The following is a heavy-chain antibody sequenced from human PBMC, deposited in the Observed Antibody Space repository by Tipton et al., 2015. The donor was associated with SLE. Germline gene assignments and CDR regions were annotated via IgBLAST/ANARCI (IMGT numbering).Heavy chain of an antibody. V-gene: IGHV4-38-2*02. CDR3: ASHSSSWFLDY. J-gene: IGHJ4*02. Sequence: TLSLTCTVSGYSGSDYYWGWIRLPPGKGLEWIGSFHHSGSTYYNPSLKSRVSISVDTSKNQFSLKLSSVTAADTAVYYCASHSSSWFLDYWGQGTLVTVSS. CDR2: FHHSGST. D-gene: IGHD6-13*01. CDR1: GYSGSDYY.